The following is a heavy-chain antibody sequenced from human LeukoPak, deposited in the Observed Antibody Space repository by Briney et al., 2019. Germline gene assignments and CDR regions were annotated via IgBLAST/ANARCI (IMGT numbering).Heavy chain of an antibody. Sequence: ASVKVSCKASGYTFTSYGISWVRQAPGQGLEWMGWISAYNGNTNYAQKLQGRVTMTTDTSTSTAYMELRSLRSDDTAVYYCARSISMVRGVFTHFLYYWGQGTLVTVSS. J-gene: IGHJ4*02. D-gene: IGHD3-10*01. CDR3: ARSISMVRGVFTHFLYY. V-gene: IGHV1-18*01. CDR1: GYTFTSYG. CDR2: ISAYNGNT.